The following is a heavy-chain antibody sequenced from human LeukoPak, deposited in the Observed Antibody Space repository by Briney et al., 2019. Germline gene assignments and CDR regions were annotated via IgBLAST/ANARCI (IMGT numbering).Heavy chain of an antibody. J-gene: IGHJ4*02. D-gene: IGHD6-6*01. V-gene: IGHV3-7*01. CDR2: INQDGSEK. CDR1: GFTFTSYW. CDR3: ARALAARQDY. Sequence: GGSLRLSCAASGFTFTSYWMNWLRQAPGKGLEWVANINQDGSEKYYVDSVRGRFTISRDNAENSVYLQMNSLRAEDTAVYYCARALAARQDYWGQGTLVTVSS.